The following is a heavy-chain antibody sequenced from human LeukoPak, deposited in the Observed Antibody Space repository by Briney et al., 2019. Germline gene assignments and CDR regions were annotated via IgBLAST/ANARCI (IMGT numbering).Heavy chain of an antibody. CDR3: AKGDYYDSSGTGN. Sequence: GGSRRPSGAPSGFTSSTFTLTWVRRPQGKGRGGVSSISSGSSTIYYADSVKGRFTISRDNAKNSLYLQMNSLRAEDTALYYCAKGDYYDSSGTGNWGQGTLVTVSS. CDR2: ISSGSSTI. CDR1: GFTSSTFT. D-gene: IGHD3-22*01. J-gene: IGHJ4*02. V-gene: IGHV3-48*01.